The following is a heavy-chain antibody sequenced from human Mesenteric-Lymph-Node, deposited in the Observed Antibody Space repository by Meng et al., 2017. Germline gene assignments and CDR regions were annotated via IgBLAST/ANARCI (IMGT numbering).Heavy chain of an antibody. CDR3: ARYSGSYYGPFDI. D-gene: IGHD1-26*01. J-gene: IGHJ3*02. V-gene: IGHV4-39*07. Sequence: SETLSLTCTVPGVSMTGSDWLYWGWIRQSPGKGLEWIGSHYYRGNTYYNPSLRSRAVISVDASKSQFSLTLTSVTAADTAVYYCARYSGSYYGPFDIWSQGTMVTVSS. CDR1: GVSMTGSDWLY. CDR2: HYYRGNT.